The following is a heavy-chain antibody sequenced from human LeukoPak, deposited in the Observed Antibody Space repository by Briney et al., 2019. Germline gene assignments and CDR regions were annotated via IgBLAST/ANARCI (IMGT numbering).Heavy chain of an antibody. D-gene: IGHD3-22*01. CDR2: IDWDDDK. V-gene: IGHV2-70*04. J-gene: IGHJ4*02. CDR1: GGSISNYYW. Sequence: TLSLTCTVSGGSISNYYWSWIRQPPGKALEWLARIDWDDDKFYSTSLKTRLTISKDTSKNQVVLTMTNMDPVDTATYYCASSGYYSSFDYWGQGTLVTVSS. CDR3: ASSGYYSSFDY.